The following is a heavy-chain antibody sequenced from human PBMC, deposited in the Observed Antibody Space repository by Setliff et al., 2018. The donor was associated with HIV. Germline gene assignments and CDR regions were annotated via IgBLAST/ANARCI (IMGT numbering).Heavy chain of an antibody. CDR1: GTSFSDYY. V-gene: IGHV4-34*09. Sequence: SETLSLTCAVYGTSFSDYYWTWVRQTPGKGLEWIGHVYHDGMAFYNASFESRVSMSADSSKNQFSLRLTFMTAADTAVYYCARDWSGYNPPDHWGRGAPVTVSS. CDR2: VYHDGMA. J-gene: IGHJ4*02. D-gene: IGHD3-3*01. CDR3: ARDWSGYNPPDH.